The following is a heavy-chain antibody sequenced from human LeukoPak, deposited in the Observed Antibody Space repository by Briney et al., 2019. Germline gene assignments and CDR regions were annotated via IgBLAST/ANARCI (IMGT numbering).Heavy chain of an antibody. CDR2: INPNSGGT. V-gene: IGHV1-2*06. CDR1: GYTFTGYY. D-gene: IGHD5-18*01. Sequence: GASVKVSCKASGYTFTGYYMHWVRQAPGQGLEWMGRINPNSGGTNYAQKFQGRVTMTRDTSISTAYMELSRLRSDDTAVYYCARDCGYSYGHYYFDYWGQGTPVTVSS. CDR3: ARDCGYSYGHYYFDY. J-gene: IGHJ4*02.